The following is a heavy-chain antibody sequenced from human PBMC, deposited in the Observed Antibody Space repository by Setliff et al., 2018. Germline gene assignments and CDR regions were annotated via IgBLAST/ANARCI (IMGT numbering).Heavy chain of an antibody. D-gene: IGHD3-3*01. CDR3: ARGSVTIFGVVLSNWFDP. CDR2: INTNTGNP. J-gene: IGHJ5*02. CDR1: GYTFTSYT. Sequence: GGSLRLSCKASGYTFTSYTMNWVRQAPGQGLEWMGWINTNTGNPMYAQGFTGRFVFSLDTSVSTAYLQISSLKAEDTAVYYCARGSVTIFGVVLSNWFDPWGQGTLVTVSS. V-gene: IGHV7-4-1*02.